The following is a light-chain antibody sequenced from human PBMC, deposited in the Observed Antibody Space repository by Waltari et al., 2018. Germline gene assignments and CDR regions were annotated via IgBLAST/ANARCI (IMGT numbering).Light chain of an antibody. CDR2: WAS. CDR1: QSVLYNSNNKNY. Sequence: DIVMTQSPDSLALSLGERATINCKSSQSVLYNSNNKNYFTWYRQKPGQTPKLLIYWASTRESGVPDRFRGSGSVTDFTLTITSLQAEDVAVYYCQQYYTTPYSFGQGTKLEIK. V-gene: IGKV4-1*01. CDR3: QQYYTTPYS. J-gene: IGKJ2*03.